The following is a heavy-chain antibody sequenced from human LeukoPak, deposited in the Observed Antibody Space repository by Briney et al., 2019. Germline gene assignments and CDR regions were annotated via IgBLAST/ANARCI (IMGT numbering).Heavy chain of an antibody. V-gene: IGHV3-21*01. D-gene: IGHD3-10*01. CDR2: MSVSGDYI. CDR1: GFTLSSYT. J-gene: IGHJ4*02. Sequence: GTLRLSCAASGFTLSSYTMNWVRQAPGKGLEWVSCMSVSGDYIYYADSVKGRFTISRDNAKNSLFLQMNSLKVDDTAVYYCATLMPRGAKTFWGQGTLVAVSS. CDR3: ATLMPRGAKTF.